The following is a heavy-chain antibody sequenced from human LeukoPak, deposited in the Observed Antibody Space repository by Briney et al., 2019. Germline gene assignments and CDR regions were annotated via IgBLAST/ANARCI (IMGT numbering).Heavy chain of an antibody. Sequence: NPGGSLRLSCAASGLTFNNYAISWVRQAPGKGLEWVSAISNSGDSTYYADSVRGRFTISRDNSKNTLYLQMNSLRPEDTAVYYCAKPQYYHGSVPPEDYWGQGALVTVSS. CDR1: GLTFNNYA. J-gene: IGHJ4*02. D-gene: IGHD3-10*01. CDR3: AKPQYYHGSVPPEDY. V-gene: IGHV3-23*01. CDR2: ISNSGDST.